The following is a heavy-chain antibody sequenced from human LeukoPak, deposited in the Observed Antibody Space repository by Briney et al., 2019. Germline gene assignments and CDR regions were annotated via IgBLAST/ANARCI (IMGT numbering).Heavy chain of an antibody. V-gene: IGHV4-59*11. D-gene: IGHD3-22*01. CDR3: ARDRAVVNAIGGVFDI. CDR1: GGSINSHY. Sequence: SETLSLTCTVSGGSINSHYWSWIRQSPGKGLEWIGDIYYSGSTKYNPSLKSRVTMSVDTPKNQFSLKLSSVTAADTALYYCARDRAVVNAIGGVFDIWGQGTMVTVSS. CDR2: IYYSGST. J-gene: IGHJ3*02.